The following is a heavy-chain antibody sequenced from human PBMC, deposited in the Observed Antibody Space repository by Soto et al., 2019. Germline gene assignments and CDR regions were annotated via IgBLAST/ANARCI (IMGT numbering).Heavy chain of an antibody. CDR1: GGSISSGGYY. CDR3: ATSPREQYYYGSGTLINWFDP. Sequence: PSETLSLTCTVSGGSISSGGYYWSWIRQHPGKGLEWIGYIYYSGSTYYNPSLKSRVTISVDTSKNQFSLKLSPVTAADTAVYYCATSPREQYYYGSGTLINWFDPWGQGTLVTVSS. CDR2: IYYSGST. V-gene: IGHV4-31*03. D-gene: IGHD3-10*01. J-gene: IGHJ5*02.